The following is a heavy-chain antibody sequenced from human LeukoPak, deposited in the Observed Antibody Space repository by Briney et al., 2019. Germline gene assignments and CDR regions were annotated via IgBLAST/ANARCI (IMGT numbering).Heavy chain of an antibody. CDR1: GGTFSSYA. D-gene: IGHD3-22*01. J-gene: IGHJ4*02. V-gene: IGHV1-69*05. CDR2: IIPIFGTA. Sequence: ASVKVSCKASGGTFSSYAISWVRQAPGQGLEWMGGIIPIFGTANYAQKFQGRVTITTDESTSTAYMELSSLRSEDTAVYYCARTNYDSSGHFDYWGQGTLVTVSS. CDR3: ARTNYDSSGHFDY.